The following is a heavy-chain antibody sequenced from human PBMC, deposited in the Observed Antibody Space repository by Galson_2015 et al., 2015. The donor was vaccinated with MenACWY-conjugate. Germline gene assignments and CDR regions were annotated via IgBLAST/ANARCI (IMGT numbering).Heavy chain of an antibody. CDR1: GFTFSDYC. CDR3: TRDRSGWSTYYYGTDV. V-gene: IGHV3-30*03. J-gene: IGHJ6*02. D-gene: IGHD6-19*01. Sequence: SLRLSCAASGFTFSDYCLCWVRQAPGKGLEWVALFSYDGSREDYTYSVKGRFSIARDNSNSSLSLQMNSLRHEDTAVYYCTRDRSGWSTYYYGTDVWCRGTTATGAS. CDR2: FSYDGSRE.